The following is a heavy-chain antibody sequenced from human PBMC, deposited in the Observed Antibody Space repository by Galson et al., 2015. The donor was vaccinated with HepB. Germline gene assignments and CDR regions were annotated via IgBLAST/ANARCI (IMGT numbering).Heavy chain of an antibody. V-gene: IGHV3-23*01. Sequence: SLRLSCAASGFGFDTHAMSWVRQAPGKGLEWISGISGNGDSTFYGDSVKGRFTVSRDNSKNILFLQMNSLRAEDTGLYFCANGYGLLDSWGHGILVTVSS. CDR1: GFGFDTHA. CDR3: ANGYGLLDS. D-gene: IGHD5-18*01. CDR2: ISGNGDST. J-gene: IGHJ5*01.